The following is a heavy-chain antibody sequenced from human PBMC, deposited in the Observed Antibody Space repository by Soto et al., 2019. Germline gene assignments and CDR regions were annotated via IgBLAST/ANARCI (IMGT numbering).Heavy chain of an antibody. V-gene: IGHV1-18*01. CDR1: GYTFTSYG. D-gene: IGHD3-22*01. CDR3: ARDAGTYYYDSSGYYFHYYYYGMDV. J-gene: IGHJ6*02. Sequence: ASVKVSCKASGYTFTSYGISWVRQAPGQGLEWMGWISAYNGNTNYAQKLQGRVTMTTDTSTSTAYMELRSLRSDDTAVYYCARDAGTYYYDSSGYYFHYYYYGMDVWGQGTTVTVSS. CDR2: ISAYNGNT.